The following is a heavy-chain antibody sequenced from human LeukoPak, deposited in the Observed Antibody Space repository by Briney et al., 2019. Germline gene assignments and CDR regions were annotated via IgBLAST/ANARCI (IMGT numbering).Heavy chain of an antibody. Sequence: PGGSLRLSCAASGFTVSSIYMSWVRQAPGKGLEWISVIYGGSNTYYYADSVKGRFTISRDNSKNTVYLQMNSLRVEDTAIYYCARGGGFETGDYWGQGTLVTVSS. CDR1: GFTVSSIY. CDR2: IYGGSNT. V-gene: IGHV3-53*01. D-gene: IGHD5-12*01. J-gene: IGHJ4*02. CDR3: ARGGGFETGDY.